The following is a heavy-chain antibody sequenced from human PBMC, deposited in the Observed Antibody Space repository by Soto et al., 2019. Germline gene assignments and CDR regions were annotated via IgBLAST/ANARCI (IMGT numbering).Heavy chain of an antibody. J-gene: IGHJ5*02. D-gene: IGHD3-16*01. V-gene: IGHV4-34*01. Sequence: PSETLSLTCAVYGGFLSESYWTWIRQPPGKGLEWIGEINHVGGTNYNPSLKSRVTMSVDTSQNQFSLRLFSVTAADTAMYFCVRIRYQLPSSVLWLDPWGQGTPVTVSS. CDR3: VRIRYQLPSSVLWLDP. CDR1: GGFLSESY. CDR2: INHVGGT.